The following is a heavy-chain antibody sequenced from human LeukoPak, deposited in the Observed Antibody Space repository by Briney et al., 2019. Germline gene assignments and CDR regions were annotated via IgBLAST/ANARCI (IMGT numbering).Heavy chain of an antibody. Sequence: GGSLRLSCAASGFTFSSYGMHWVRQAPGKGLEWVAVISYDGSNKYYADSVKGRFTISRDNSKNTLYLQMNSLRVEDTAVYYCAKSWNYYDSSGDDALDIWGQGTMVTVSS. J-gene: IGHJ3*02. CDR2: ISYDGSNK. D-gene: IGHD3-22*01. CDR3: AKSWNYYDSSGDDALDI. CDR1: GFTFSSYG. V-gene: IGHV3-30*18.